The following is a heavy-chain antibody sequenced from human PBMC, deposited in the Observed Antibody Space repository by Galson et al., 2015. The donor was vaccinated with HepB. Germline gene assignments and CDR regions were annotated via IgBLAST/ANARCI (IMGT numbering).Heavy chain of an antibody. CDR3: ARASRPAAIGF. D-gene: IGHD2-2*01. CDR2: ISSSSSYI. Sequence: SLRLSCAASGFTFSSYSMNWVRQAPGKGLEWVSSISSSSSYIYYADSVKGRFTISRDNAKNSLYLQMNSLRAEDTAVYYCARASRPAAIGFWGQGTLVTVSS. V-gene: IGHV3-21*01. CDR1: GFTFSSYS. J-gene: IGHJ4*02.